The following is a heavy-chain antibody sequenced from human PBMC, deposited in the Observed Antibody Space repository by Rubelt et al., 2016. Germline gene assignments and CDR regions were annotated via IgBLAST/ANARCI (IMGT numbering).Heavy chain of an antibody. D-gene: IGHD3-22*01. V-gene: IGHV4-31*03. CDR2: IYYSGST. CDR3: ARDMGLGYYDSSGLDY. Sequence: QLQLQESGPGLVKPSETLSLTCTVSGGSISSGGYYWSWIRQHPGKGLEWIGYIYYSGSTYYNPSLKSRVTISVDTSKNQFSLKLSSVTAADTAVYYCARDMGLGYYDSSGLDYWGQGTLVTVSS. J-gene: IGHJ4*02. CDR1: GGSISSGGYY.